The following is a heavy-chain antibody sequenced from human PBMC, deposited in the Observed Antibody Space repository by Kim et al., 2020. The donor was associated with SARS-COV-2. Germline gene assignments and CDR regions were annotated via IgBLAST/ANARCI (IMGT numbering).Heavy chain of an antibody. V-gene: IGHV1-3*01. J-gene: IGHJ4*02. CDR3: AREVYSPPGGYYFDY. Sequence: QKFQGRVTITRDTSASTAYMELSSLRSEDTAVYYCAREVYSPPGGYYFDYWGQGTLVTVSS. D-gene: IGHD3-16*01.